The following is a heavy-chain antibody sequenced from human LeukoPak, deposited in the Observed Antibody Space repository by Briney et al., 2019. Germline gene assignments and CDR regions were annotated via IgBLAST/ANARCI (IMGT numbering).Heavy chain of an antibody. CDR2: IYYSGST. J-gene: IGHJ3*02. V-gene: IGHV4-59*01. CDR1: GGSISSYY. Sequence: PSETLSLTCTASGGSISSYYWSWIRQPPGKGLEWIGYIYYSGSTNCNPSDKSRVAMSVDTSKKQFSLKLSSLTAADTAVYYCARGGTAVIAPYAFDIWGQGTMVTVS. CDR3: ARGGTAVIAPYAFDI. D-gene: IGHD4-23*01.